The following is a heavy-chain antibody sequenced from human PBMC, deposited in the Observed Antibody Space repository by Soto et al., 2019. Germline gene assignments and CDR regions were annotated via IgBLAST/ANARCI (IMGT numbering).Heavy chain of an antibody. CDR1: GFSFDDYA. V-gene: IGHV3-9*01. Sequence: EVQLVESGGGLVQPGRSLRLSCAASGFSFDDYAMHWVRQAPGKGLEWVSGISWNSGTIYYADSLKGRFTISRDNAKNSLYLQMNSLRAEDTAFYYCAKDMRGGSGSSRYFYGMDVWGQGTTVTVSS. CDR2: ISWNSGTI. CDR3: AKDMRGGSGSSRYFYGMDV. J-gene: IGHJ6*02. D-gene: IGHD6-6*01.